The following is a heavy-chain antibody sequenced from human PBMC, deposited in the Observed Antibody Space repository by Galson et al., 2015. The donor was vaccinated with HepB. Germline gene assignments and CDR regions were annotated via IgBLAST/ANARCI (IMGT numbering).Heavy chain of an antibody. D-gene: IGHD2/OR15-2a*01. Sequence: SVKVSCKASGGTFSSYVISWVRQAPGQGLEWMGGIIPIFGTADYAQKSQGRVTITADESTSTAYMELSNLRSDDTVLYYCARAFSSYRYYFDYWGQGTLVTVSS. CDR1: GGTFSSYV. J-gene: IGHJ4*02. V-gene: IGHV1-69*13. CDR3: ARAFSSYRYYFDY. CDR2: IIPIFGTA.